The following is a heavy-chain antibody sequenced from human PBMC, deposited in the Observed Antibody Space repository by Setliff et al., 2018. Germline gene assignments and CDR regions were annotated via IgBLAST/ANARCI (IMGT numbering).Heavy chain of an antibody. J-gene: IGHJ4*02. CDR3: ARSPITIFGVVLHPLDY. CDR1: GGSFSGYY. CDR2: INHSGST. D-gene: IGHD3-3*01. Sequence: SETLSLTCADYGGSFSGYYWSWIRQPPGKGLEWIGEINHSGSTNYNPSLKSRVTISVDTSKNQFSLKLSPVTAADTAVYYCARSPITIFGVVLHPLDYWGQGTPVTVSS. V-gene: IGHV4-34*01.